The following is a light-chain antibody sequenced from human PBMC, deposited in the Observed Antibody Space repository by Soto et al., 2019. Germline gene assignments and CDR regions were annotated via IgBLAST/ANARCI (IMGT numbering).Light chain of an antibody. J-gene: IGLJ2*01. CDR2: EVS. CDR1: SNDVGGYNY. V-gene: IGLV2-14*01. Sequence: QSVLTQPASVSGSPGQSITISCTGTSNDVGGYNYVSWHQQHPGKAPKLIIYEVSNRPSGVSNRFSGSRSGNTASLTISGLQAEDEADYYCSSYADSITALLVFGGGTKLTVL. CDR3: SSYADSITALLV.